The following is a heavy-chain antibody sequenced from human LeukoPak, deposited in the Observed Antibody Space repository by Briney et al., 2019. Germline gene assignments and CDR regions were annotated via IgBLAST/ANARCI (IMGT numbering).Heavy chain of an antibody. V-gene: IGHV3-30*18. J-gene: IGHJ4*02. D-gene: IGHD2-15*01. CDR3: AKDNCQGFCELLVAATLDY. CDR1: GFTFSSYG. CDR2: ITYDGSNK. Sequence: GRSLRLSCAASGFTFSSYGMHWVRQAPGKGLEWVAVITYDGSNKYYADSVKGRFTISRDNSKNALYLQMNSLRAEDTAVYYCAKDNCQGFCELLVAATLDYWGRGTRVTVSS.